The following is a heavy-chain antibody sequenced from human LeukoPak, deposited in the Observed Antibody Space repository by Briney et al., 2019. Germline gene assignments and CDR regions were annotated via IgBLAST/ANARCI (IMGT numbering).Heavy chain of an antibody. Sequence: GGSLRLSCAASGFTFTNYWMDWVRQAPGKGLEWVANVKQDGSGKYYVDSVKGRFTISRDNAKNSLSLQMDSLRAEDTALYYCEGDLDDWGQGAPVSVSS. CDR1: GFTFTNYW. CDR2: VKQDGSGK. V-gene: IGHV3-7*01. J-gene: IGHJ4*02. CDR3: EGDLDD.